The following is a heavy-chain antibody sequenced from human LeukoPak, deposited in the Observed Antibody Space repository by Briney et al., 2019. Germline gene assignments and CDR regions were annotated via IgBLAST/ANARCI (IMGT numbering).Heavy chain of an antibody. CDR3: AKDWVRGYSYGYVYYFDY. CDR2: SSGSGGST. J-gene: IGHJ4*02. D-gene: IGHD5-18*01. CDR1: GFTFSSYA. V-gene: IGHV3-23*01. Sequence: GSLSLSCAASGFTFSSYAMSWVRQAPGKGLEWVSASSGSGGSTYYADSVKGRFTISRDNSKNTLYLQMNSLRAEDTAVYYCAKDWVRGYSYGYVYYFDYWGQGTLVTVSS.